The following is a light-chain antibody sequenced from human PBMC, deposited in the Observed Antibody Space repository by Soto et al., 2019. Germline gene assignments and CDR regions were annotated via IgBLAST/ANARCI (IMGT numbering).Light chain of an antibody. CDR3: CSYAGTYTFDV. J-gene: IGLJ1*01. Sequence: QSALTQPRSVSGSPGQSVTISCTGTSSDVGGYDYVSWYQQHPGKAPKLMIFDVTERPSGVPDRFSGSKSDNTASLTISGLQAEDEADYYCCSYAGTYTFDVFGTGTKLTVL. CDR2: DVT. V-gene: IGLV2-11*01. CDR1: SSDVGGYDY.